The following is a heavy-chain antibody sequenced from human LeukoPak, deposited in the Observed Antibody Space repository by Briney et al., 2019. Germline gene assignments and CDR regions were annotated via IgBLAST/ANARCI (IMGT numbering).Heavy chain of an antibody. J-gene: IGHJ4*02. CDR2: IWYDGSHK. D-gene: IGHD6-13*01. CDR3: ARALGYSSSWIDY. V-gene: IGHV3-33*01. CDR1: GFTFSSSG. Sequence: GGSLRLSCAASGFTFSSSGMHWVRQAPGKGLEGVALIWYDGSHKYYADSVKGRFTISRDNSKNTMYLQMNSLRAEDTAVYYCARALGYSSSWIDYWGREPWSPSPQ.